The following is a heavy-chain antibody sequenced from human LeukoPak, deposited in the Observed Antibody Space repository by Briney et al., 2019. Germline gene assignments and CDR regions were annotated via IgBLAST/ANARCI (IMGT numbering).Heavy chain of an antibody. CDR3: ASGFMGYDRSGYYDDAFDI. J-gene: IGHJ3*02. Sequence: ASVKVSCKASGYTFTSYYMHWVRQAPGQGLEWMGIINPSGGSTSYAQKFQGRVTMTRDTSTSTVYMELSRLGSDDTAVYYCASGFMGYDRSGYYDDAFDIWGQGTMVTVSS. V-gene: IGHV1-46*01. D-gene: IGHD3-22*01. CDR1: GYTFTSYY. CDR2: INPSGGST.